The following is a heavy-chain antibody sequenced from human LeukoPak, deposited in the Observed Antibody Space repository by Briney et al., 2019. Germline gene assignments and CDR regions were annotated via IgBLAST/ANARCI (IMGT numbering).Heavy chain of an antibody. V-gene: IGHV1-24*01. CDR3: ATGVYSSGWRGPIDAFDI. CDR1: GYTLTELS. Sequence: ASVKVSCKVSGYTLTELSMHWGRHAPGKGLEWMGGFDTEDGETIYAQKFQGRVTMTEVTSTDTAYMELSSLRSEDTAVYYCATGVYSSGWRGPIDAFDIWGQGTMVTVSS. D-gene: IGHD6-19*01. CDR2: FDTEDGET. J-gene: IGHJ3*02.